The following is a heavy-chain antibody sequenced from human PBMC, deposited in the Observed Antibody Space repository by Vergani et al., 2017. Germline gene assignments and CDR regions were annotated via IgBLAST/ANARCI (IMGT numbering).Heavy chain of an antibody. D-gene: IGHD3-22*01. CDR3: ARGYXYDNSGDRNVLDL. CDR2: INPKSGDT. CDR1: GYTFTGYS. V-gene: IGHV1-2*02. Sequence: QVQLVQSGAEVKKPGASVKVSCKTSGYTFTGYSMHWVRQAPGQGLEWMGWINPKSGDTKYAQKFQGRVTMTRDTSINTAYMELSRLRSDDTAVYYCARGYXYDNSGDRNVLDLWGQGTVVTVSS. J-gene: IGHJ3*01.